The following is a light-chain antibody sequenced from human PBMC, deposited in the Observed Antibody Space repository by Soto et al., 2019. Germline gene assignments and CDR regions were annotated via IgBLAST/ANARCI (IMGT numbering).Light chain of an antibody. CDR2: GAS. CDR1: QSVSSN. J-gene: IGKJ5*01. V-gene: IGKV3-15*01. Sequence: EIVMTQSPATLSVSPGERATLSCRASQSVSSNLAWYQQKPGQAPRRLIYGASTRATGIPARFSGSGSGTEFTLTISSLQSEDFAVYYCKQYNNWPTFGQGTRLEIK. CDR3: KQYNNWPT.